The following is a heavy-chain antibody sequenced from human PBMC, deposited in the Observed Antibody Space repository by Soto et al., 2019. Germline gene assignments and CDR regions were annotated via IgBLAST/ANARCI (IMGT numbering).Heavy chain of an antibody. Sequence: QVQLVQSGAEVKKPGSSVKVSCEASGYIFSDYTLTWVRQAPGQGLEWLGGTIPIYDTTDYAQQFQGRVTIIADKSTSTLSLELSSLRTEDTAVYYCARGGRGSFRHFFDYWGQGTQVTVSS. CDR3: ARGGRGSFRHFFDY. CDR2: TIPIYDTT. V-gene: IGHV1-69*06. CDR1: GYIFSDYT. D-gene: IGHD1-26*01. J-gene: IGHJ4*02.